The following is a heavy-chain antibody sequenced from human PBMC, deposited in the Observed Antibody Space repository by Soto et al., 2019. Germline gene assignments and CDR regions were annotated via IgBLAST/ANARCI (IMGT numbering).Heavy chain of an antibody. J-gene: IGHJ4*02. V-gene: IGHV4-34*01. CDR2: INHSGST. CDR1: GGSFSGYY. CDR3: ARLYYYGSGSYYYTYFDY. Sequence: SETLSLTCAVYGGSFSGYYWSWIRQPPGKGLEWIGEINHSGSTNYNPSLKSRVTISVDTSKNQFSLKLSSVTAADTAVYYCARLYYYGSGSYYYTYFDYWGQGTLVTVSS. D-gene: IGHD3-10*01.